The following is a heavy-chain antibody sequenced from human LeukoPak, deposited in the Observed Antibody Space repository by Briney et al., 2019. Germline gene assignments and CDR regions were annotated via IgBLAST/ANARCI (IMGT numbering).Heavy chain of an antibody. V-gene: IGHV4-34*01. Sequence: SETLSLTCAVYGGSFSGYYWSWIRQPPGKGLEWIEEINHSGSTNYNPSLKSRVTISVDTSKNQFSLKLSSVAAADTAVYYCARVDGCSSTSCGPWGQGTLVTVSS. CDR2: INHSGST. CDR1: GGSFSGYY. CDR3: ARVDGCSSTSCGP. J-gene: IGHJ5*02. D-gene: IGHD2-2*01.